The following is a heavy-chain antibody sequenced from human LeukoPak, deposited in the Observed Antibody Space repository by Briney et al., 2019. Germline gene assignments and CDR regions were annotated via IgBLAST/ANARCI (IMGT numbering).Heavy chain of an antibody. Sequence: ASVKVSCKASGYTFTSYAMNWVRQAPGQGLEWMGIINPSGGSTSYAQKFQGRVTMTRDTSTSTVYMELSSLRSEDTAVYYCARDIGYCSSTSCYYYYYMDVWGKGTTVTVSS. D-gene: IGHD2-2*03. V-gene: IGHV1-46*01. J-gene: IGHJ6*03. CDR2: INPSGGST. CDR3: ARDIGYCSSTSCYYYYYMDV. CDR1: GYTFTSYA.